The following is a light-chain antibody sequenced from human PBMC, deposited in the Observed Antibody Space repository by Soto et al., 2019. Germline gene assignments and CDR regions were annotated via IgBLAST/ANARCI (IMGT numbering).Light chain of an antibody. V-gene: IGKV3-11*01. Sequence: EIVLTQSPATRSLSPGESATLYCRASQSFSSYLAWYQQKPGQAPRLLIYEESNRASGVPARFSGSGSGADFTLTISSLEPEDFAVYYCQHRSDWLYTFGQGTKVDIK. CDR2: EES. CDR1: QSFSSY. J-gene: IGKJ2*01. CDR3: QHRSDWLYT.